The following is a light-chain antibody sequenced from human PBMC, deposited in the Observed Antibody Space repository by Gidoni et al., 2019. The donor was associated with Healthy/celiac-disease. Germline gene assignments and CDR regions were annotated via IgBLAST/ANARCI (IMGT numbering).Light chain of an antibody. J-gene: IGKJ1*01. CDR1: QSVSSSY. CDR2: GAS. Sequence: ELVLTQSPGTLSLSPGERATLSCRASQSVSSSYLAWYKQKPGQAPRLLMYGASSRATGISDRFSGSGSGTDFTLTISRLEPEDFAVYYCHQYGSSPGTFGQGTKVEIK. V-gene: IGKV3-20*01. CDR3: HQYGSSPGT.